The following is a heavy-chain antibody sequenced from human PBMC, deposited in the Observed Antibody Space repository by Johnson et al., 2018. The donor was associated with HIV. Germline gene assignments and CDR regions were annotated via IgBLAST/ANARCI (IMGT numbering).Heavy chain of an antibody. CDR2: ISYDGSNK. V-gene: IGHV3-30*04. CDR1: GFTFSSYA. Sequence: QVQLVESGGGVVQPGRSLRLSCAASGFTFSSYALHWVRQAPGKGLEWVTVISYDGSNKYYADSVKGRFTISRDNSKKPLYLQMNSLRAEDTAVYYCAREGSTVVTSAFDIWGQGTMVTVSS. CDR3: AREGSTVVTSAFDI. D-gene: IGHD4-23*01. J-gene: IGHJ3*02.